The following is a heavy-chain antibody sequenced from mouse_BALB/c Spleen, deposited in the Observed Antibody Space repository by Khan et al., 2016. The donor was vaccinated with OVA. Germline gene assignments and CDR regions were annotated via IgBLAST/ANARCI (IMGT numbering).Heavy chain of an antibody. CDR2: INTGTGET. D-gene: IGHD2-10*01. J-gene: IGHJ4*01. CDR1: GYTFTSYG. Sequence: QIQLEQSGPELKKPGETVKISCKASGYTFTSYGMHWVKQAPGEGLEWMGWINTGTGETTYADDFKGRVAFTSDTSASTAYLQINNLTNDDTATSCGATSPYFAYTVGYWGQGTSLTVSS. CDR3: ATSPYFAYTVGY. V-gene: IGHV9-3-1*01.